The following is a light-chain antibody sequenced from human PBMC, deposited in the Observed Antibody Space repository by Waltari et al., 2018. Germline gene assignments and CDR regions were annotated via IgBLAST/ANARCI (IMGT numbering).Light chain of an antibody. V-gene: IGKV3-20*01. Sequence: EIVLTQSPGTLSLSPGERATLSCRASQSVSRYLAWYQQKPGQAPRLLIYGASSRATGIPDRFSGSGSGTDFSLTISRLEPEYFAVYYCQNHERLPAMFGQGTKVEIK. CDR3: QNHERLPAM. J-gene: IGKJ1*01. CDR1: QSVSRY. CDR2: GAS.